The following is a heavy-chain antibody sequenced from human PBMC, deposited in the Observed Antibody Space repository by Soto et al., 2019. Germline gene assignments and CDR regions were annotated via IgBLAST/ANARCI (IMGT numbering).Heavy chain of an antibody. CDR3: AREWSAAGHFYGMDV. D-gene: IGHD6-13*01. Sequence: QVQLVQSGVEVKKPGASVQVSCKTSGYTFTSYDINWVRQAPGQGLEWVGWMNTNSDDTRSPQKFRGRLTLTRDKSMRAVYMKLSNLRPDDSAVYYCAREWSAAGHFYGMDVWGQGTTVAVSS. CDR1: GYTFTSYD. J-gene: IGHJ6*02. V-gene: IGHV1-8*01. CDR2: MNTNSDDT.